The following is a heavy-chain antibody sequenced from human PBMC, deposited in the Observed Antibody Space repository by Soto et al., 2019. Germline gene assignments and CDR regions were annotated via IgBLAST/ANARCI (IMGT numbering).Heavy chain of an antibody. J-gene: IGHJ6*02. D-gene: IGHD6-6*01. CDR3: ATSIAAHLGYYGMDV. V-gene: IGHV3-21*01. CDR2: ISGTSNDI. Sequence: EVRLVESGGGLVKPGESLRLSCAASGFTFRSYSLNWVRQAPGKGLEWVSSISGTSNDIYYADSVKGRFIISRDNARVSLYLQMYSLSAEDTAIYFCATSIAAHLGYYGMDVWGQGTTVTVSS. CDR1: GFTFRSYS.